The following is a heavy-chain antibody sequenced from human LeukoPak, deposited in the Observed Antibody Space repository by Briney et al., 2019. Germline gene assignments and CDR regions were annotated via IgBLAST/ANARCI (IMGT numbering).Heavy chain of an antibody. CDR1: GFTFSSYA. V-gene: IGHV3-23*01. J-gene: IGHJ4*02. Sequence: PGGSLRLSCAASGFTFSSYAMTWVRQAPGKGLEWVSGISGSGDTTYYADSVKGRFTISRDNSKNTLYLQMNSLRAEDTAVYYCARDRATEPGPPTTYYFDYWGQGTLVTVSS. CDR3: ARDRATEPGPPTTYYFDY. D-gene: IGHD5-24*01. CDR2: ISGSGDTT.